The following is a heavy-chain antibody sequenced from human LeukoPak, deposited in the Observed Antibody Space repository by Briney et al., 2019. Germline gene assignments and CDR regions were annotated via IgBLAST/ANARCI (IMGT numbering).Heavy chain of an antibody. J-gene: IGHJ3*02. Sequence: GESLKISCKGSGYSFTSYWIGWVRQLPGKGLEGMGIIYPGDSDTRYSPSFQRQATISADESNRPAYLQSSSLRAADTATYYAASQVGMATTVNENAFDNWGQGTLVTVSS. CDR2: IYPGDSDT. CDR3: ASQVGMATTVNENAFDN. D-gene: IGHD5-24*01. CDR1: GYSFTSYW. V-gene: IGHV5-51*01.